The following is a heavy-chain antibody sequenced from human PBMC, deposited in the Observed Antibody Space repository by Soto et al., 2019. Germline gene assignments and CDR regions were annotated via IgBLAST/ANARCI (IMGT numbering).Heavy chain of an antibody. D-gene: IGHD2-15*01. CDR3: ARGQEVGAHFFDS. Sequence: GGSLRLSCEASGFTFSKFDMHWVRQPTGKGLEWVSTIGISGDTYYAVSVKGRFTISRDNAKDSLSLQMNSLRAGDTALYFCARGQEVGAHFFDSWGQGTQVTVSS. V-gene: IGHV3-13*04. J-gene: IGHJ4*02. CDR1: GFTFSKFD. CDR2: IGISGDT.